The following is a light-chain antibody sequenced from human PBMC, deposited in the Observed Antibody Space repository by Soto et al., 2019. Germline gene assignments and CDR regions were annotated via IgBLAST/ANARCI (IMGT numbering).Light chain of an antibody. J-gene: IGLJ2*01. CDR3: RSYAGRSNVV. Sequence: QSALTQPASVSGSPGQSITISCTGTSGDVGTYNLVSWYQQHPGRAPKLIIFEVNKRPSGVSNRLSGSKSGNTASLTISGLQADDEADYHCRSYAGRSNVVCGGGTKLTVL. CDR1: SGDVGTYNL. V-gene: IGLV2-23*02. CDR2: EVN.